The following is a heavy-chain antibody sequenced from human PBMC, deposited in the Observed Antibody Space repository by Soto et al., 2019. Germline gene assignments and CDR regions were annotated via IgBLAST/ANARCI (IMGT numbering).Heavy chain of an antibody. V-gene: IGHV4-31*03. CDR2: IYYSGST. CDR1: GGSISSGGYY. CDR3: ARSGLGPAGPYYYYGMDV. J-gene: IGHJ6*02. D-gene: IGHD3-16*01. Sequence: PSETLSLTCTVSGGSISSGGYYWSWIRQHPGKGLEWIGYIYYSGSTYYNPSLKSRVTISVDTSKNQFSLKLSSVTAADTAVYYCARSGLGPAGPYYYYGMDVWGQGTTVTVSS.